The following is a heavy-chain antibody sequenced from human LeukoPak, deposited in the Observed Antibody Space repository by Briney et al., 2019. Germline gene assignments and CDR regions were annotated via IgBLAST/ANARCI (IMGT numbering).Heavy chain of an antibody. J-gene: IGHJ5*02. V-gene: IGHV1-2*04. Sequence: ASVKVSCKASGYTFTGYYMHWVRQAPGQGLEWMGWINPNSGGTNYAQKFQGWVTMTSDTSISTAYMELSRLRSDDTAVYYCARECPAYDSSGYWFDPWGQGTLVTVSS. CDR1: GYTFTGYY. CDR3: ARECPAYDSSGYWFDP. CDR2: INPNSGGT. D-gene: IGHD3-22*01.